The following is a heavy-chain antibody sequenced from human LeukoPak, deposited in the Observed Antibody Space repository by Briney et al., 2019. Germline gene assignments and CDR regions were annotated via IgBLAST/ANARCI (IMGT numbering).Heavy chain of an antibody. CDR2: ISSSSSYI. CDR3: ARALGGSTGAFDI. V-gene: IGHV3-21*01. Sequence: PGGSLRLSCAASGFTFSSYSMNWVRQAPGKGLEWVSSISSSSSYIHYADSVKGRFTISRDNAKNSLYLQMNSLRAEDTAVYYCARALGGSTGAFDIWGQGTMVTVSS. D-gene: IGHD3-16*01. J-gene: IGHJ3*02. CDR1: GFTFSSYS.